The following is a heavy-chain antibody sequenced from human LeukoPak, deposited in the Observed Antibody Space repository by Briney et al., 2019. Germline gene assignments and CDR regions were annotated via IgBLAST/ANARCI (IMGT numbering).Heavy chain of an antibody. D-gene: IGHD6-19*01. V-gene: IGHV1-46*01. CDR3: AREPSGWYGSDY. CDR1: GYTFTSYY. Sequence: ASVKVSCKASGYTFTSYYMHWVRQAPGQGLEWMGITNPSGGSTSYAQKFQGRVTMTRDTSTSTVYMELSSLRSEDTAVYYCAREPSGWYGSDYWGQGTLVTVSS. CDR2: TNPSGGST. J-gene: IGHJ4*02.